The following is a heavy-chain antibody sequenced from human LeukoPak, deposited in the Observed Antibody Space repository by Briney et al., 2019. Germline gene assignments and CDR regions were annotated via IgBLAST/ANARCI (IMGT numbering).Heavy chain of an antibody. V-gene: IGHV3-23*01. J-gene: IGHJ4*02. Sequence: LAGGSLRLSCAASGFTFSSYAMSWVRQAPGKGLEWVSAISGSGGSTYYADSVKGRFTISRDNSKNTLYLQMNSLRAEDTAVYYCAKDTSGSGYSPLDYWGQGTLVTVSS. CDR2: ISGSGGST. CDR3: AKDTSGSGYSPLDY. D-gene: IGHD3-10*01. CDR1: GFTFSSYA.